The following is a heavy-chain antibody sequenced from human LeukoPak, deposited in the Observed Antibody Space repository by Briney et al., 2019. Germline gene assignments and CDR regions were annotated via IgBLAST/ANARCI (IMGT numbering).Heavy chain of an antibody. V-gene: IGHV4-59*08. CDR3: ALYCRLSSNCGYYGMDV. CDR1: GGSINNYF. Sequence: SETLSLTCIVSGGSINNYFWSWLQKPPGKGLEWLGEVSFSGSTNYNPSLTSRVSISADTAKNQSSLQLSSVTAADTAVYYCALYCRLSSNCGYYGMDVWSQGTTVTVSS. CDR2: VSFSGST. J-gene: IGHJ6*02. D-gene: IGHD6-13*01.